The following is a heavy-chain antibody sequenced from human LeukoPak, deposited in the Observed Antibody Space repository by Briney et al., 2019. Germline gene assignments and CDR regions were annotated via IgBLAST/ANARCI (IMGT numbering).Heavy chain of an antibody. J-gene: IGHJ4*02. D-gene: IGHD5-24*01. CDR2: INPNRGVT. Sequence: ASVKVSCKTSGYTFTGYYMHWVRQAPGQGLEWMGWINPNRGVTSYAQKLQGRVTVSRDTSISTGYMELSRLRSDDTAVYYCARGDDSNSYFDYWGQRTVVSVPS. CDR3: ARGDDSNSYFDY. CDR1: GYTFTGYY. V-gene: IGHV1-2*02.